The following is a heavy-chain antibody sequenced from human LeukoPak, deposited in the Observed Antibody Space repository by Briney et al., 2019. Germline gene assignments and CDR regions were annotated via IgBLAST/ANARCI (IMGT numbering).Heavy chain of an antibody. CDR2: IRYDGSNK. CDR1: GFSFSSYG. CDR3: AKPSYGDYEVFDY. D-gene: IGHD4-17*01. Sequence: SGGSLRLSCAGSGFSFSSYGMHWVRQAPGKGLEWMAFIRYDGSNKYYADSVKGRFTISRDNSKNTLYLQMNSLRAEDTAVYYCAKPSYGDYEVFDYWGQGTLVTVSS. V-gene: IGHV3-30*02. J-gene: IGHJ4*02.